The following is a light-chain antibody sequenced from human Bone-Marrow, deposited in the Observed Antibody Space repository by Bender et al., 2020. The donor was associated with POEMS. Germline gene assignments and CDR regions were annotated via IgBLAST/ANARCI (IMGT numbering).Light chain of an antibody. J-gene: IGLJ3*02. CDR3: AVWDDGLNGWV. CDR2: SSH. CDR1: SSNIGAHA. Sequence: SVLTQPPSASGTPGQRVTISCSGGSSNIGAHAVNWYQHLPGKAPKLLIYSSHRRPSEVPDRFSGSRSGTPASLAISGLQSEDEADYYCAVWDDGLNGWVFGGETKLTVL. V-gene: IGLV1-44*01.